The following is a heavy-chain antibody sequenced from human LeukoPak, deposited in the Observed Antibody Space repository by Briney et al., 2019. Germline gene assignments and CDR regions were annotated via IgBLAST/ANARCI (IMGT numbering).Heavy chain of an antibody. J-gene: IGHJ5*02. D-gene: IGHD3-9*01. CDR1: GFTFSSYS. CDR3: ARGLLAAKFDLNWFDP. CDR2: ISSSSSTI. Sequence: GGSLRLSCAASGFTFSSYSMNWVRQAPGKGLEWVSYISSSSSTIYYADSVKGRFTISRDNAKNSLYLQMNSLRAEDTAVYYCARGLLAAKFDLNWFDPWGQGTLVPVSS. V-gene: IGHV3-48*01.